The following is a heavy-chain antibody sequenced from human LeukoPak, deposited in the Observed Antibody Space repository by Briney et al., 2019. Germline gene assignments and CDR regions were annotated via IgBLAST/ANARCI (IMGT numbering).Heavy chain of an antibody. CDR3: ARATYDSSGYYTFDY. D-gene: IGHD3-22*01. CDR2: ITPSTSNE. CDR1: GFTFSSYS. Sequence: GGSLRLSCAASGFTFSSYSMNWVRQAPGKGLEWISYITPSTSNEFYADSVKGRFTSSRDNAENSLYLRMNSLRDEDTAVYYCARATYDSSGYYTFDYWGQGTLVTVSS. V-gene: IGHV3-48*02. J-gene: IGHJ4*02.